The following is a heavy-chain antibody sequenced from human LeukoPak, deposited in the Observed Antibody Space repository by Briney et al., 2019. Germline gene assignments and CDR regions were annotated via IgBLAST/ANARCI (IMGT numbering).Heavy chain of an antibody. D-gene: IGHD6-19*01. CDR3: ARAPVAGYFDY. Sequence: PGGSLRLSCAASGFTFSSYWMHWVRQAPGKGLVWVSRINSDGSSTSYADSVKGRFTISRDNAKNTLYLQMNSLRAEDTAVYYCARAPVAGYFDYWGQGTLVTVSS. CDR1: GFTFSSYW. V-gene: IGHV3-74*01. J-gene: IGHJ4*02. CDR2: INSDGSST.